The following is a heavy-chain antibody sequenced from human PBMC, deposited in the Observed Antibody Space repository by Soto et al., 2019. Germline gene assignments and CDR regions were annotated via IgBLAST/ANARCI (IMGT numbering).Heavy chain of an antibody. V-gene: IGHV3-11*01. CDR2: ISTSGRTI. Sequence: QVQLVESGGGLVKPGGSLRLSCAASGFTFSDYYMNWIRQAPGKGLEWVSYISTSGRTIYSADSVKGRFTVSRDNAKNSLYLKMNSVRAEDTAVYYCARTVDTAMISDFFDYWGQGALVTVSS. D-gene: IGHD5-18*01. CDR1: GFTFSDYY. CDR3: ARTVDTAMISDFFDY. J-gene: IGHJ4*02.